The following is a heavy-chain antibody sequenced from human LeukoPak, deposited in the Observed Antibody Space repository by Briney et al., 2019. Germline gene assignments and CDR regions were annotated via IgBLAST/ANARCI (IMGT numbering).Heavy chain of an antibody. Sequence: AGSLRLSCTTPGSTFRSYYKLWLRQTPGQALARWGAISYDGGNKYYADSVKGRFTISRDNSKNTLYLQMNSLRAEDTAVYYCAKEVSAKLLWFGSYGYGMDVWGKGTTVTVSS. D-gene: IGHD3-10*01. J-gene: IGHJ6*04. V-gene: IGHV3-30*18. CDR1: GSTFRSYY. CDR3: AKEVSAKLLWFGSYGYGMDV. CDR2: ISYDGGNK.